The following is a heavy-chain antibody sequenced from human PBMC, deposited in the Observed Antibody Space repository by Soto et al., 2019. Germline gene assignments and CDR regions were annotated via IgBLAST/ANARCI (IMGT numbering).Heavy chain of an antibody. CDR2: INPNSGGT. D-gene: IGHD2-8*01. V-gene: IGHV1-2*02. Sequence: ASVKVSCKASGYTFTGYYMHWVRQAPGQGLEWMGWINPNSGGTNYAQKFQGRVTMTRDTSISTAYMEPSRLRSDDTAVYYCARDSQYCTNGVCYTDAFDIWGQGTMVTVSS. CDR1: GYTFTGYY. J-gene: IGHJ3*02. CDR3: ARDSQYCTNGVCYTDAFDI.